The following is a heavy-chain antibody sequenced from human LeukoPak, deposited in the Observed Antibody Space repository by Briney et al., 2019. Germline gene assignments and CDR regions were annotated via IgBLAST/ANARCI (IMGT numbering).Heavy chain of an antibody. Sequence: PGGSLRLSCAASGFTVSNHDMHWVRQSTGRGLEWVSAIATAGDVFYAGSVKGRFTISRENGQNSLYPQMSNLRAEDTAVYYCAREPAVPGFWYFDLWGRGTLVTVSS. CDR3: AREPAVPGFWYFDL. CDR1: GFTVSNHD. V-gene: IGHV3-13*01. J-gene: IGHJ2*01. D-gene: IGHD6-19*01. CDR2: IATAGDV.